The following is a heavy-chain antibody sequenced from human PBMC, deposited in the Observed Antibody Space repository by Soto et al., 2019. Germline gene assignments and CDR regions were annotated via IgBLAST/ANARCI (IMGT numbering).Heavy chain of an antibody. J-gene: IGHJ6*02. D-gene: IGHD3-16*01. Sequence: GGSLRLSCKGSGFTFSSFAIQWVRQAPGKGLEWVSAISGSGGSTYYADSVRGRFTISRDNSKNTLYLQMNSLRAEDTAVYYCAKDSLSYGMDVWGQGTTVTVSS. CDR2: ISGSGGST. CDR3: AKDSLSYGMDV. V-gene: IGHV3-23*01. CDR1: GFTFSSFA.